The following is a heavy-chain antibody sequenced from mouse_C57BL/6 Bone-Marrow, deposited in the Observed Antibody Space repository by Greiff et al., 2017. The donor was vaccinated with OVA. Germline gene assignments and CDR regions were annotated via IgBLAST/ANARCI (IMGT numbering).Heavy chain of an antibody. Sequence: QVQLQQPGAELVRPGTSVKLSCKASGYTFTSYWMHWVKQRPGQGLEWIGVIDPSDSYTNYNQKFKGKATLTVDTSSSTAYMQLSSLTSEDSAVYYCARGYDGYLYWGQGTTLTVSS. V-gene: IGHV1-59*01. CDR3: ARGYDGYLY. CDR2: IDPSDSYT. D-gene: IGHD2-3*01. CDR1: GYTFTSYW. J-gene: IGHJ2*01.